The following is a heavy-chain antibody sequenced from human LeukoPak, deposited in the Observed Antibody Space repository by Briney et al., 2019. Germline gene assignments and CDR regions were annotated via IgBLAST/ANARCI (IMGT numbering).Heavy chain of an antibody. J-gene: IGHJ3*02. V-gene: IGHV1-8*01. D-gene: IGHD3-16*02. Sequence: ASVKVSCKASGYTFTSYDINWVRQATGQGLEWMGWMNPNSGNTGYAQKFQGRVTMTRNTSISTAYMELSSLRSEDTAVYYCARDGYDYVWGSYRHDAFDIWGQGTMVTVSS. CDR2: MNPNSGNT. CDR3: ARDGYDYVWGSYRHDAFDI. CDR1: GYTFTSYD.